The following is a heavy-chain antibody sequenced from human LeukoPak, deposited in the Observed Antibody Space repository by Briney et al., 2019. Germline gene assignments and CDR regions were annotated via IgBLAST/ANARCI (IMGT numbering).Heavy chain of an antibody. D-gene: IGHD6-6*01. Sequence: GGSLRLSCTASGFTFRNYWMSWVRQAPGKGLGCVAYIKEDGSDKNYVDSVKGRFTISRDNAKSSLYLQMNSLRVEDTAVYYCVRGARSTSFWGQGTQATVSS. CDR3: VRGARSTSF. CDR2: IKEDGSDK. CDR1: GFTFRNYW. V-gene: IGHV3-7*01. J-gene: IGHJ4*02.